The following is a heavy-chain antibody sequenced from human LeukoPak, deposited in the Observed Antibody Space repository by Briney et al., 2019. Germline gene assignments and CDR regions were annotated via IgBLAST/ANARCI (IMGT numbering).Heavy chain of an antibody. CDR1: GASVSSGSDF. CDR2: IYYSGST. Sequence: SETLSLTCTVPGASVSSGSDFWSWVRQPPGKGLEWIGYIYYSGSTNYNPSLKSRVTISVDTSKNQFSLKLSSVTAADTAVYYCARHPIRGNSLFDYWGQGTLVTVSS. CDR3: ARHPIRGNSLFDY. J-gene: IGHJ4*02. D-gene: IGHD4-23*01. V-gene: IGHV4-61*01.